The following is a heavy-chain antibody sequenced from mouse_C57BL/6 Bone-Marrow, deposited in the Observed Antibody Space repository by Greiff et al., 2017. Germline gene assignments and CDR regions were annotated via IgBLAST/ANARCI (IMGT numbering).Heavy chain of an antibody. V-gene: IGHV2-2*01. CDR1: GFSLTSYG. CDR3: ARNHLLRYPFDY. CDR2: IWSGGST. J-gene: IGHJ2*01. D-gene: IGHD1-1*01. Sequence: QVQLQQSGPGLVQPSQSLSITCTVSGFSLTSYGVHWVRQSPGKGLEWLGVIWSGGSTAYNAAFISRLSISKDNSKSQVFFKMNSLQADDTAIYYCARNHLLRYPFDYWGQGTTLTVSS.